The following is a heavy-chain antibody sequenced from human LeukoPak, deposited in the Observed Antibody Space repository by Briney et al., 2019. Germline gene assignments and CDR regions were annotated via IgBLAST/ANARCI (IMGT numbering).Heavy chain of an antibody. D-gene: IGHD2-15*01. CDR3: ARVWGYCSHFDY. CDR1: GFTFSSYA. Sequence: GGSLRLSCAASGFTFSSYAMSWVRQAPGKGLEWVANIKQDGSEKYYVDSVKGRFTISRDNAKNSMYLQMNRLRAEDTAVYYCARVWGYCSHFDYWGQGTLVTVSS. CDR2: IKQDGSEK. V-gene: IGHV3-7*04. J-gene: IGHJ4*02.